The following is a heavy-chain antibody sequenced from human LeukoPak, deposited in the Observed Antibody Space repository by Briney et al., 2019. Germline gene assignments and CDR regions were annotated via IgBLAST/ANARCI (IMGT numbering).Heavy chain of an antibody. CDR2: ISSSSSYI. J-gene: IGHJ3*02. V-gene: IGHV3-21*01. CDR3: ARPLYDFWSGDAFDI. CDR1: GFTFCSYS. D-gene: IGHD3-3*01. Sequence: GGSLRLSCAASGFTFCSYSMNWVRQAPGKGLEWVSSISSSSSYIYYADSVKGRFTISRDNAKNSLYLQMNSLRAEDTAVYYCARPLYDFWSGDAFDIWGQGTMVTVPS.